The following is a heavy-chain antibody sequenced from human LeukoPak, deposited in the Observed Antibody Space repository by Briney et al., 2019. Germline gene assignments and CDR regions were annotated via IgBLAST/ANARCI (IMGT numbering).Heavy chain of an antibody. V-gene: IGHV3-30-3*01. CDR3: ARSRRTTCNWFDP. J-gene: IGHJ5*02. D-gene: IGHD1-1*01. Sequence: PGRSLRLSCAASGFTFSSYAMHWVRQAPGKGLEWVAVISYDGSNKYYADSVKGRFTISRDNSKNTLYLQMNSLRAEDTAVYYCARSRRTTCNWFDPWGQGTLVTVSS. CDR2: ISYDGSNK. CDR1: GFTFSSYA.